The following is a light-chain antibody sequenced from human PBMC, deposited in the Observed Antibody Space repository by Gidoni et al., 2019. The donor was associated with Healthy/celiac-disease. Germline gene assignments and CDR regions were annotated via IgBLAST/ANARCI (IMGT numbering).Light chain of an antibody. CDR2: DAS. V-gene: IGKV1-33*01. J-gene: IGKJ4*01. Sequence: DIQMTQSPSSLSASVGDRVTITCQASQDMSNYLNWYQQKPGKAPKLLIYDASHWETGVPSRFRGSGSGTDFTFTISSLQPEDIATYYCQQYDNLPALTFGGGTKVEIK. CDR3: QQYDNLPALT. CDR1: QDMSNY.